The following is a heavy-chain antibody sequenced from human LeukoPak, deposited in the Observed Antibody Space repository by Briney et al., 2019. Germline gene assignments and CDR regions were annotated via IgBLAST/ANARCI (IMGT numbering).Heavy chain of an antibody. CDR1: GFTFSSYA. J-gene: IGHJ3*02. Sequence: PGGSLRLSCAASGFTFSSYAMSWVRQAPGKGLEWVSAISGSGGSTYYADSVKGRFTISRDNSKNTLYLQMNSLRAEDTAVYYCAKLRGYSYGYSHDAFDIWGQGTMVTVSS. D-gene: IGHD5-18*01. CDR2: ISGSGGST. CDR3: AKLRGYSYGYSHDAFDI. V-gene: IGHV3-23*01.